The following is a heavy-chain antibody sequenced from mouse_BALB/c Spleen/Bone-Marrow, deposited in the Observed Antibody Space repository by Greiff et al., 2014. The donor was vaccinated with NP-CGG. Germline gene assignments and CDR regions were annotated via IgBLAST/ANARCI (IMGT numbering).Heavy chain of an antibody. CDR1: GFNIKDTY. CDR3: ASLTGTFDY. Sequence: EVQLQQSGTDLVKPGASVKLSCTASGFNIKDTYMHWVKQRPEQGLDWIRRIDPASGNIQYDPKFQGRAAITADTSSNTAYLQLSSLTSEDTAVYYCASLTGTFDYWGQGTPSRSLL. J-gene: IGHJ2*01. D-gene: IGHD4-1*01. V-gene: IGHV14-3*02. CDR2: IDPASGNI.